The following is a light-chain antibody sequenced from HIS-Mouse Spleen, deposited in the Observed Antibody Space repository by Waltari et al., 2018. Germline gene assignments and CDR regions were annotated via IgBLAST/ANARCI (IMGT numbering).Light chain of an antibody. CDR2: EGI. CDR1: SSDVGSYNL. V-gene: IGLV2-23*01. Sequence: QSALTQPASVSGSPGQSITISCTGTSSDVGSYNLVSWYQQQPGKAPKPMIYEGIKRPSGVSNRFSGSKSGNTASLTISGLQAEDEADYYCCSYAGSSTYVFGTGTKVTVL. CDR3: CSYAGSSTYV. J-gene: IGLJ1*01.